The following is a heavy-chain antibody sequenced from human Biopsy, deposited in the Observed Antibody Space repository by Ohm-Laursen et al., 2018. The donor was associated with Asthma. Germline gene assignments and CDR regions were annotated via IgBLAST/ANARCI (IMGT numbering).Heavy chain of an antibody. CDR3: VRGSSSWHHGPFHYYYGLDV. CDR1: GGYMRSGNYY. D-gene: IGHD6-13*01. CDR2: IYYSGTT. V-gene: IGHV4-39*01. Sequence: SETLSLTCGLSSGSGGYMRSGNYYWGWIRQPPGKGLEWIGSIYYSGTTSYNPSLESRVTVSADTSKNQFSLKLTSVTAADTAVYYCVRGSSSWHHGPFHYYYGLDVWGQGTTATVSS. J-gene: IGHJ6*02.